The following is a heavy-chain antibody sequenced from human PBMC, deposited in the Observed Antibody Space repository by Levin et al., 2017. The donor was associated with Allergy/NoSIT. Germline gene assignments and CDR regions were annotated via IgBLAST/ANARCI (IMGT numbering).Heavy chain of an antibody. CDR1: GFTVSNNY. J-gene: IGHJ4*02. CDR2: IYSRGNT. Sequence: GGSLRLSCAASGFTVSNNYMTWVRQAPGKGLEWVSLIYSRGNTQYADSVKGRFTISRDNSKNTLYLQMNSLRAEDTAVYYCARKTDTNRYPGDFWGQGTLVTVSS. CDR3: ARKTDTNRYPGDF. D-gene: IGHD5-18*01. V-gene: IGHV3-66*01.